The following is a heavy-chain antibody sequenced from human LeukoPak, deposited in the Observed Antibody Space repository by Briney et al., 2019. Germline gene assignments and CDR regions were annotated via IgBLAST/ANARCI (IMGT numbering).Heavy chain of an antibody. J-gene: IGHJ4*02. D-gene: IGHD3-16*02. V-gene: IGHV3-30*04. Sequence: PGTSLRLSCVVSELNFKTHAMHWVRQAPGKGLEWVAGLSFDASGRNYADSVKGRFTISRDNSKNTLYLQMHSLSAEDTAVYFCARDLQEISSFYFDYWGQGPLVTVSS. CDR1: ELNFKTHA. CDR3: ARDLQEISSFYFDY. CDR2: LSFDASGR.